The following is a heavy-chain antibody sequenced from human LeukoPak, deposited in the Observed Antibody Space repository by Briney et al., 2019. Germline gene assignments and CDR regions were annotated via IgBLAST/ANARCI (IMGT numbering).Heavy chain of an antibody. D-gene: IGHD3-3*01. CDR1: GDFFSTYY. J-gene: IGHJ5*02. V-gene: IGHV4-4*07. Sequence: SETLSLTCTVSGDFFSTYYWSWIRQPAGKGLEWIGRIYTSGSTNYNPSLKSRVTISVDTSKNQFSLKLSSVTAADTAVYYCARGTMFDPWGQGTLVTVSS. CDR2: IYTSGST. CDR3: ARGTMFDP.